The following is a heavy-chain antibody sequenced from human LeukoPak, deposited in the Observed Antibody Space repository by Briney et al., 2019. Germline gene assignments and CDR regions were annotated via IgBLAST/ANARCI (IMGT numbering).Heavy chain of an antibody. CDR3: ATTPRIVVVPAALYFDY. CDR2: ISWNSGSI. V-gene: IGHV3-9*01. Sequence: PGGSLRLSCAASGFTFDDYAMHWVRHAPGKGLEWVSGISWNSGSIGYADSVKGRFTISRDNSKNTLYLQMTSLRAEDTALYYCATTPRIVVVPAALYFDYWGQGTLVTVSS. CDR1: GFTFDDYA. J-gene: IGHJ4*02. D-gene: IGHD2-2*01.